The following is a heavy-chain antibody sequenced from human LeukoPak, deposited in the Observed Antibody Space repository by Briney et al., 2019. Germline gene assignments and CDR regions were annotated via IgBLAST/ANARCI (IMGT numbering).Heavy chain of an antibody. V-gene: IGHV1-69*16. J-gene: IGHJ3*02. CDR1: GATLSSYT. Sequence: GASVKVSCKTSGATLSSYTMNWVRQAPGQGLEWLGDIIPTIGLTSSAQKFQGRVTVTTDESTSTAYMEVSGLTSEDTAVYYCVGLRSAQTFEIWGQGTLITVSS. CDR3: VGLRSAQTFEI. CDR2: IIPTIGLT. D-gene: IGHD2-15*01.